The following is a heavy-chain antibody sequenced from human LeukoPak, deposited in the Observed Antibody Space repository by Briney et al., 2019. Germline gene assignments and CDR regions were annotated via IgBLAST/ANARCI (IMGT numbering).Heavy chain of an antibody. CDR2: IYTSGRT. J-gene: IGHJ4*02. Sequence: SETLSLTCTVSGASISSYYWTWIRQPAGKGLEWIGRIYTSGRTNYNPSLKRRVAMSVDTSKNQFSLKLSSATAADTAVYYCARLSADSSSSRGFDYWGQGTLVTVSS. D-gene: IGHD2-2*01. V-gene: IGHV4-4*07. CDR1: GASISSYY. CDR3: ARLSADSSSSRGFDY.